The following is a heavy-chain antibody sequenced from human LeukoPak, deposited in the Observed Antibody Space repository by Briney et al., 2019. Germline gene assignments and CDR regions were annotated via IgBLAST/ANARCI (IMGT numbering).Heavy chain of an antibody. CDR2: ISPDGTKT. Sequence: PGRSLRLSCVASGFTFSSTGLHWVRQAPGKGLEWVAMISPDGTKTFYTDSMKGRLTISRDNSNNTLYLQMNSRRVEDTALYYCATEGGEWTNFDYWGEGTLVIVSS. CDR3: ATEGGEWTNFDY. J-gene: IGHJ4*02. V-gene: IGHV3-30*04. D-gene: IGHD3-3*01. CDR1: GFTFSSTG.